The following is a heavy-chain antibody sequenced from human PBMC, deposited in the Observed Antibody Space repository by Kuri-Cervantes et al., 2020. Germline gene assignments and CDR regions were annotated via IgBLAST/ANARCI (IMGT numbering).Heavy chain of an antibody. D-gene: IGHD6-13*01. V-gene: IGHV1-69*05. Sequence: SVKVSCKASGGTFGSHGISWLRQAPAEGLEWMGGIIPTLGGANYAQKFQGRVTITTDESTSTAYMELSSLRSEDTAVYYCAREGAAARYFDYWGQGTLVTVSS. CDR3: AREGAAARYFDY. CDR2: IIPTLGGA. CDR1: GGTFGSHG. J-gene: IGHJ4*02.